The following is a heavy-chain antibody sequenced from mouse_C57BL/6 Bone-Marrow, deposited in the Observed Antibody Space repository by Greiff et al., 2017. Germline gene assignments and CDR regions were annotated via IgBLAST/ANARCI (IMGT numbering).Heavy chain of an antibody. CDR1: GYTFPSYW. J-gene: IGHJ2*01. CDR2: IAPSDSYT. D-gene: IGHD1-2*01. Sequence: QVQLQQPGAELVRPGTSVKLSCKASGYTFPSYWMHWVKQRPGQGLEWIGVIAPSDSYTNYNQKFKGKATLTVDTSSSTAYMQRSSLTSEDSAVYYSARRLLRWYFDYWGQGTTLTVSS. CDR3: ARRLLRWYFDY. V-gene: IGHV1-59*01.